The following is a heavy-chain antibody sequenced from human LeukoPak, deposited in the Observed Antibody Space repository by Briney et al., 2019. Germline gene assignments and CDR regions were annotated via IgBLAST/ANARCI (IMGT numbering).Heavy chain of an antibody. CDR2: ISSSSSYI. J-gene: IGHJ4*02. CDR3: ASPRYSYGYSFDY. D-gene: IGHD5-18*01. CDR1: GFTFSSYA. Sequence: PGGSLRLSCAASGFTFSSYAMNWVRQAPGKGLEWVSSISSSSSYIYYADSVKGRFTISRDNAKNSLYLQMNSLRAEDTAVYYCASPRYSYGYSFDYWGQGTLVTVSS. V-gene: IGHV3-21*01.